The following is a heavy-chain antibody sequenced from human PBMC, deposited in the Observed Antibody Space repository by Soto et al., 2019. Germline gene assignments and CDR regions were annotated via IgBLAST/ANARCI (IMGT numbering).Heavy chain of an antibody. CDR3: ARERRDYYGSGVLDY. D-gene: IGHD3-10*01. V-gene: IGHV4-31*03. Sequence: TLSLTCTVSGGSISSGGYYWSWIRQHPGKGLEWIGYIYYSGSTYYNPSLKSRVTISVDTSKNQFSLKLSSVTAADTAVYYCARERRDYYGSGVLDYWGQGTLVTVSS. CDR1: GGSISSGGYY. J-gene: IGHJ4*02. CDR2: IYYSGST.